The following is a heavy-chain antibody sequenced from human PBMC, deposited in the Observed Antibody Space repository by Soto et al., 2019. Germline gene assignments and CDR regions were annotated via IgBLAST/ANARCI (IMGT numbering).Heavy chain of an antibody. D-gene: IGHD6-13*01. Sequence: PVGLQSNSSKGSEDTCLDFWIGWIRTLPGKGLEWMGIIYPGDHETRYSPSFHGKVTISADKSINTAYLQWNSLEASDTAFYFCARSPRSSPYFDYWGQGALVTVS. CDR1: EDTCLDFW. CDR2: IYPGDHET. V-gene: IGHV5-51*01. CDR3: ARSPRSSPYFDY. J-gene: IGHJ4*02.